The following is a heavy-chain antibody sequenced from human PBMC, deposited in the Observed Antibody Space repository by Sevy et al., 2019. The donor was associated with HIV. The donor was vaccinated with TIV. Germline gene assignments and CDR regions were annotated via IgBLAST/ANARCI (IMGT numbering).Heavy chain of an antibody. D-gene: IGHD2-2*01. V-gene: IGHV1-2*06. CDR2: INPNSGGT. CDR3: ARMDNVPSAIVSYYYYGMDV. J-gene: IGHJ6*02. CDR1: GYTFTGYY. Sequence: ASVKVSCKASGYTFTGYYMHWVRQAPGQGLEWMGRINPNSGGTNYAQRLQGRVTMTRDTSISTAYMELSRLRSDDTAVYYCARMDNVPSAIVSYYYYGMDVWGQGTTVTVSS.